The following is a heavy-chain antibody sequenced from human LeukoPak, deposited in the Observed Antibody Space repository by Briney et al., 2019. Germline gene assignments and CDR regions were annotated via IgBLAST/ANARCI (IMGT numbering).Heavy chain of an antibody. V-gene: IGHV4-39*02. CDR1: GGSISSSSYY. J-gene: IGHJ4*02. Sequence: PSETLSLTCTVSGGSISSSSYYWGWIRQPPGKGLEWIGSIYYSGSTYYNPSLKSRVTISVDTSKNQFSLKLSSVTAADTAVYYCARDPPLRGVNYYGSGSYSDYWGQGTLVTVSS. CDR3: ARDPPLRGVNYYGSGSYSDY. CDR2: IYYSGST. D-gene: IGHD3-10*01.